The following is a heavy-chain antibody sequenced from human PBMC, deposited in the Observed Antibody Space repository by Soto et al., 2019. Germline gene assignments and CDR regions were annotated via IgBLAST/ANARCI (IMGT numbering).Heavy chain of an antibody. J-gene: IGHJ3*01. Sequence: QVQLVQSGAEGKKPGASVNISCKASGYTFISYSMHWARQAPGQRLEWMGWINAGNGNTKYSPKFQGRVTITRDTSASTVYMELSSRRSEDTATYCCARPGSYMLVAFDLWGQGTTVTVSS. CDR3: ARPGSYMLVAFDL. CDR1: GYTFISYS. V-gene: IGHV1-3*01. CDR2: INAGNGNT. D-gene: IGHD2-8*01.